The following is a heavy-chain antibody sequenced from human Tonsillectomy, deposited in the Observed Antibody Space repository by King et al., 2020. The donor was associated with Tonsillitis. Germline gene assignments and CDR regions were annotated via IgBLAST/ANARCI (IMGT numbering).Heavy chain of an antibody. CDR1: EFTFDDYA. V-gene: IGHV3-9*01. D-gene: IGHD6-6*01. J-gene: IGHJ4*02. CDR2: ISWNSGSI. CDR3: AKEARSYSSSAFDY. Sequence: EVQLVESGGGLVQPGRSLRLSCAASEFTFDDYAMHWVRQAPGTGLEWVSGISWNSGSIGYADSVKGRFTISRDNAKNSLYLQMNSLRAEDTALYYCAKEARSYSSSAFDYWGQGTLVTVSS.